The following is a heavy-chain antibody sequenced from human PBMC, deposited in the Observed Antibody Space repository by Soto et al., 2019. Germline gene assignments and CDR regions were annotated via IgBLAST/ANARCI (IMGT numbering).Heavy chain of an antibody. V-gene: IGHV4-34*01. CDR1: GGSFSGYY. CDR2: INHSGST. Sequence: SETLSLTCAVYGGSFSGYYWRWIRQPPGKGLEWIGEINHSGSTIYNPALKSRVTISEDKTKNQFSRKLSSVTAADTAVYYCSRLYYEFWSGYHTGSDPWGQGTLVTVSS. CDR3: SRLYYEFWSGYHTGSDP. J-gene: IGHJ5*02. D-gene: IGHD3-3*01.